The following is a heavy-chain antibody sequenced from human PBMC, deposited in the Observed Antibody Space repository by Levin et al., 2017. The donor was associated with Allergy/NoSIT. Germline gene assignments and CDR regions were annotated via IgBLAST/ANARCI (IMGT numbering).Heavy chain of an antibody. CDR2: ISYDGSNK. D-gene: IGHD2-21*01. CDR1: GFTFSSYA. V-gene: IGHV3-30-3*01. J-gene: IGHJ4*02. Sequence: LSLTCAASGFTFSSYAMHWVRQAPGKGLEWVAVISYDGSNKYYADSVKGRFTISRDNSKNTLYLQMNSLRAEDTAVYYCARDQGDGVTPFDYWGQGTLVTVSS. CDR3: ARDQGDGVTPFDY.